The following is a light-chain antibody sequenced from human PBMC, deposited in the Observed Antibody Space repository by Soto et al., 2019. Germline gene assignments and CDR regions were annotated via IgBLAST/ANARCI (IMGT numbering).Light chain of an antibody. CDR1: QSVSSN. J-gene: IGKJ2*01. CDR2: GAS. Sequence: EIVMTQSPATLSVSPGEGATLSCRASQSVSSNAAWYQQKPGQAPRLLIHGASSRVTGVPDRFRGSGSGTEFTLTINSLQPEDFAVYYCQQYNTWPPYTFGQGTKLDMK. V-gene: IGKV3-15*01. CDR3: QQYNTWPPYT.